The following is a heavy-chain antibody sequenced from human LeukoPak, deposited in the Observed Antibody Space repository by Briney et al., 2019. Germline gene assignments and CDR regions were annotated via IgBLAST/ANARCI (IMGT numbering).Heavy chain of an antibody. V-gene: IGHV1-2*02. D-gene: IGHD2-2*03. Sequence: GASVKVSCKASGYTFTGYYMHWVRQAPGQGLEWMGWINPNSGGTNYAQKFQGRVTMTRDTSISTAYMELSRLRSDDTAVYYCARDGYCSSTSCHKRYYYYYMDVWGKGTTVTISS. J-gene: IGHJ6*03. CDR2: INPNSGGT. CDR1: GYTFTGYY. CDR3: ARDGYCSSTSCHKRYYYYYMDV.